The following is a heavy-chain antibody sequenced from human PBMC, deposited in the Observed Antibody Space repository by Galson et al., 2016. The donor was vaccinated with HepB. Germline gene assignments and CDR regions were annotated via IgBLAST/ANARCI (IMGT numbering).Heavy chain of an antibody. Sequence: SLRLSCAASGFTFSTYAMSWVRQAPEKGLEWVSAIGSHFDTHYADSVKGRFTVSRDNSKGTLYLEMNSLRAEDTAIYYCARYSSAWSLDTWGQGTLVTVSS. CDR2: IGSHFDT. V-gene: IGHV3-23*01. CDR3: ARYSSAWSLDT. D-gene: IGHD6-19*01. J-gene: IGHJ5*02. CDR1: GFTFSTYA.